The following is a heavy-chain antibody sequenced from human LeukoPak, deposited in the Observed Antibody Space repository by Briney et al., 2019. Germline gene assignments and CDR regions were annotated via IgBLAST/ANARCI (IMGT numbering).Heavy chain of an antibody. Sequence: ASVKVSCKASGYTFTGYYMHWVRQATGQGLEWMGWMNPNSGNTGYAQKFQGRVTMTRNTSISTAYMELSGLRSEDTAVYYCARGPKLLVYWGQGTLVTVSS. CDR1: GYTFTGYY. J-gene: IGHJ4*02. CDR2: MNPNSGNT. V-gene: IGHV1-8*02. CDR3: ARGPKLLVY. D-gene: IGHD1-26*01.